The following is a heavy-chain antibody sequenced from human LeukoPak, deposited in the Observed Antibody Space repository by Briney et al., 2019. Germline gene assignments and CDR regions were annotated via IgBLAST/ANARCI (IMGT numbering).Heavy chain of an antibody. D-gene: IGHD6-19*01. CDR3: ARAAVTVAGTRYFQH. J-gene: IGHJ1*01. V-gene: IGHV1-18*04. CDR2: ISAYNGNT. CDR1: GYTFTGYY. Sequence: ASVKVSCKASGYTFTGYYMHWVRQAPGQGLEWMGWISAYNGNTNYPQKPQGRVSMTTDTSTSTAYMELWSLRSDDTAVYYCARAAVTVAGTRYFQHWGQGTLVTVSS.